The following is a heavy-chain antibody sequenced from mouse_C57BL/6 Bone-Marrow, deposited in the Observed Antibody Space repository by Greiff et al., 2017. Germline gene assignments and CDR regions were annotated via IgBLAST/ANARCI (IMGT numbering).Heavy chain of an antibody. Sequence: VQRVESGAELVRPGASVTLSCKASGYTFTDYEMHWVKQTPVHGLEWIGAIDPETGGTAYNQKFKGKAILTADKSSSTAYMELRSLTSEDSAVYYCTRGLGRGAWFAYWGQGTLVTASA. D-gene: IGHD4-1*01. CDR1: GYTFTDYE. J-gene: IGHJ3*01. CDR2: IDPETGGT. CDR3: TRGLGRGAWFAY. V-gene: IGHV1-15*01.